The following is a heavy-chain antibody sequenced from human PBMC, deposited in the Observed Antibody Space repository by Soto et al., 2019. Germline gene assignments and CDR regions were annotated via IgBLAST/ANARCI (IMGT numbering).Heavy chain of an antibody. CDR3: ARTVGWLDP. J-gene: IGHJ5*02. Sequence: SQTLSLTCAISGDSVPSTGAAWNWIRQSPSRGLEWLGRTYYRSKWYKEYAASVKSRITINPDTSKNQFSLQLNSVSPEDTAVYYCARTVGWLDPWGQGSLVTVSS. D-gene: IGHD1-26*01. CDR1: GDSVPSTGAA. V-gene: IGHV6-1*01. CDR2: TYYRSKWYK.